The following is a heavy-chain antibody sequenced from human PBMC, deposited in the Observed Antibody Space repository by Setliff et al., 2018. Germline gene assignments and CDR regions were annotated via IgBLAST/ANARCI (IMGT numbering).Heavy chain of an antibody. V-gene: IGHV1-18*01. Sequence: ASVKVSCKAFGYTFAKYGTSWVRQAPGQGLEWMGWISGYNGYTVYAQKLQGRVTLTTDTSTGTAYMEVRSLRSDDTAVYFCARDRFYNSWSGTSITAPHDAFDIWGQGTMVTVSS. J-gene: IGHJ3*02. CDR3: ARDRFYNSWSGTSITAPHDAFDI. CDR1: GYTFAKYG. D-gene: IGHD3-3*01. CDR2: ISGYNGYT.